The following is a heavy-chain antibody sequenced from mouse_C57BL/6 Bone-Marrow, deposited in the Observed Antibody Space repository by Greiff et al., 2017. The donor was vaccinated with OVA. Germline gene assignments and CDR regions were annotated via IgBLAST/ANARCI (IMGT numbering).Heavy chain of an antibody. V-gene: IGHV5-6*01. CDR2: ISSGGSYT. CDR3: ARQGAYYSNYVWFAY. Sequence: EVKVVESGGDLVKPGGSLKLSCAASGFTFSSYGMSWVRQTPDKRLEWVATISSGGSYTYYPDSVKGRFTISRDNAKNTLYLQMSSLKSEDTAMYYCARQGAYYSNYVWFAYWGQGTLVTVSA. D-gene: IGHD2-5*01. J-gene: IGHJ3*01. CDR1: GFTFSSYG.